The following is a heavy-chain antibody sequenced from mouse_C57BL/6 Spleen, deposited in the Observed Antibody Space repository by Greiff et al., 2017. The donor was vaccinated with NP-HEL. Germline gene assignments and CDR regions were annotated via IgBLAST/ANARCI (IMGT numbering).Heavy chain of an antibody. V-gene: IGHV1-4*01. CDR1: GYTFTSYT. D-gene: IGHD1-1*01. Sequence: QLQQSGAELARPGASVKMSCKASGYTFTSYTMHWVKQRPGQGLEWIGYINPSSGYTKYNQKFKDKATLTADKSSSTAYMQLSSLTSEDSAVYYCARSYGSSYGFDYWGQGTTLTVSS. CDR3: ARSYGSSYGFDY. CDR2: INPSSGYT. J-gene: IGHJ2*01.